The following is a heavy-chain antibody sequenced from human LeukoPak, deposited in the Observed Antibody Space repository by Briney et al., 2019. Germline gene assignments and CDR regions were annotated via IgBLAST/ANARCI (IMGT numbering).Heavy chain of an antibody. CDR2: IYYSGST. J-gene: IGHJ3*02. Sequence: SETLSLTCTVCGGSISSGDYYWSWIRQPPGKGLEWIGYIYYSGSTYYNPSLKSRVTMSVDTSKNQFSLKLSSVTAADTAVYYCAREDAEWELGTAFDIWGQGTMVTVSS. CDR1: GGSISSGDYY. V-gene: IGHV4-30-4*08. D-gene: IGHD1-26*01. CDR3: AREDAEWELGTAFDI.